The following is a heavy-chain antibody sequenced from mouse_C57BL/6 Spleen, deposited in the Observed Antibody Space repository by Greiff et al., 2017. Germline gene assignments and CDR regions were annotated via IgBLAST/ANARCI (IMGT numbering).Heavy chain of an antibody. Sequence: VQLQQPGTELVKPGASVKLSCKASGYTFTSYWMHWVKQRPGQGLEWIGNINPNNGGTNYNEKFKSKATLTVDKSSSTAYMQLSSLTSEDSAVYYCARPSRLPYYAMDYWGQGTSVTVSS. CDR1: GYTFTSYW. J-gene: IGHJ4*01. CDR2: INPNNGGT. D-gene: IGHD5-5*01. V-gene: IGHV1-53*01. CDR3: ARPSRLPYYAMDY.